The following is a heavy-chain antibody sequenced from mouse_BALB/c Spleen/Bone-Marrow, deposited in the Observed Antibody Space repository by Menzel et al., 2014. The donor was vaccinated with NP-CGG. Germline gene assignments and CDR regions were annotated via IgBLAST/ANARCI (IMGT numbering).Heavy chain of an antibody. CDR1: GFNIKDTY. V-gene: IGHV14-3*02. D-gene: IGHD1-1*01. CDR2: IDPMNGNT. Sequence: VQLKHSGAELVKPGASVKLSCTASGFNIKDTYMHWVKQRPEQGLEWIGRIDPMNGNTKYDPKFQGKATITADTSSNTAYPQLSSLTSEDTAVYYCASYYYGSSTFAYWGQGTLVTVSA. CDR3: ASYYYGSSTFAY. J-gene: IGHJ3*01.